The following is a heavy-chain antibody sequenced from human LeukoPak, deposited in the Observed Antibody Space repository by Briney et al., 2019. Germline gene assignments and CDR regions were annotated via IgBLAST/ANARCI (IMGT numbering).Heavy chain of an antibody. CDR1: GLTFSSHG. D-gene: IGHD6-6*01. Sequence: GGSLRLSCAASGLTFSSHGMLWVRQAPGKGLEWVSAISGSGGSTYYADSVKGRFTISRDNSKNTLYLQMNSLRAEDTAVYYCAKVGVAARPSAEYFQHWGQGTLVTVSS. V-gene: IGHV3-23*01. CDR3: AKVGVAARPSAEYFQH. J-gene: IGHJ1*01. CDR2: ISGSGGST.